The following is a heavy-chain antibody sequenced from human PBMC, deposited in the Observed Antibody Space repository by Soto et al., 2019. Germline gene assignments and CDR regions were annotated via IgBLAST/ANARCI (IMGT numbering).Heavy chain of an antibody. D-gene: IGHD6-19*01. V-gene: IGHV3-30-3*01. CDR1: GFTFSSYA. Sequence: QVPLVESGGGVVQPGRSLRLSCAASGFTFSSYAMHWVRQAPGKGLEWVAVISYDGSNKYYADSVKGRFTISRDNSKNTLYLQMNSLRAEDTAVYYCARDPSGWLGRSWFDYWGQGTLVTVSS. CDR2: ISYDGSNK. J-gene: IGHJ4*02. CDR3: ARDPSGWLGRSWFDY.